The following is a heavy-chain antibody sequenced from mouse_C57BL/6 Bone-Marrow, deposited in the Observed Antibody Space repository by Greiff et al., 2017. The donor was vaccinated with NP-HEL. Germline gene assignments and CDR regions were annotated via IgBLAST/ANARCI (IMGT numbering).Heavy chain of an antibody. CDR1: GFTFTDYY. J-gene: IGHJ3*01. CDR2: IRNKANGYTT. CDR3: ARSLPEAY. V-gene: IGHV7-3*01. Sequence: EVKLMESGGGLVQPGGSLSLSCAASGFTFTDYYMSWVRQPPGKALEWLGFIRNKANGYTTEYSASVKGRFTISRDNSQSILYLQMNALRAEDSATYYCARSLPEAYWGQGTLVTVSA.